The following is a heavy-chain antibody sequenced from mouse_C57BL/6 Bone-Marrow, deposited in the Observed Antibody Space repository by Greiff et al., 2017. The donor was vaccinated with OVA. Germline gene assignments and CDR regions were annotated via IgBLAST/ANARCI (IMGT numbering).Heavy chain of an antibody. V-gene: IGHV5-6*02. CDR3: ARHGDYGSFFDY. D-gene: IGHD1-1*01. Sequence: EVKLVESGGDLVKPGGSLKLSCAASGFTFSSYGMSWVRQTPDKGLEWVATISGGGSYTYYPDSVKGRFSISRDNAKNTLYLQMSSLKSEDTAMYYCARHGDYGSFFDYWGQGTTLTVSS. CDR1: GFTFSSYG. CDR2: ISGGGSYT. J-gene: IGHJ2*01.